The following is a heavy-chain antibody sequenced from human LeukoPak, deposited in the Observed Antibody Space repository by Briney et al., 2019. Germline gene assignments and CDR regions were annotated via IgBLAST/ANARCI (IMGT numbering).Heavy chain of an antibody. D-gene: IGHD5-18*01. CDR3: ARGYGYRAYFDY. CDR1: GGSFSGYY. CDR2: INHSGST. Sequence: SETLSLTCAVYGGSFSGYYWSWIRQPPRKGLEWIGEINHSGSTNYNPSLKSRVTISVDTSKNQFSLKLSSVTAADTAVYYCARGYGYRAYFDYWGQGTLVTVSS. V-gene: IGHV4-34*01. J-gene: IGHJ4*02.